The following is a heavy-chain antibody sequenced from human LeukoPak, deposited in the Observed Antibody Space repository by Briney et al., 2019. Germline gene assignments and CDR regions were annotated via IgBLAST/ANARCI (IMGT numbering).Heavy chain of an antibody. J-gene: IGHJ4*02. CDR2: ISSSGSTI. V-gene: IGHV3-48*03. CDR3: TRDDPRVGSTETD. CDR1: GFTFSSYE. D-gene: IGHD1-26*01. Sequence: GGSLRLSCAASGFTFSSYEMNWVRQAPGKGLEWVSYISSSGSTIYYADSVKGRFTVSRDNARASVFLQMNSLRAEDTAVYYCTRDDPRVGSTETDWGQGTLVTVSS.